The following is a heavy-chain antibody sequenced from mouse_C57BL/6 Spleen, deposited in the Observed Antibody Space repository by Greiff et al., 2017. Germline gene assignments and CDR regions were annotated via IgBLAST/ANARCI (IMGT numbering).Heavy chain of an antibody. CDR1: GYTFTSYW. CDR2: IHPSDSDT. CDR3: ATEIDYDVGWYFDV. D-gene: IGHD2-4*01. Sequence: VQRVEPGAELVKPGASVKVSCKASGYTFTSYWMHWVKQRPGQGLEWIGRIHPSDSDTNYNQKFKGKATLTVDKSSSTAYMQLSSLTSEDSAVYYCATEIDYDVGWYFDVWGTGTTVTVSS. V-gene: IGHV1-74*01. J-gene: IGHJ1*03.